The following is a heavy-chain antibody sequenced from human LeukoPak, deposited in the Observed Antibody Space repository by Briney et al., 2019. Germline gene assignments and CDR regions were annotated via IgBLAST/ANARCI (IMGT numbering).Heavy chain of an antibody. D-gene: IGHD4-17*01. CDR3: AKDLTVFNSDY. Sequence: GGSLRVSCAASGFTFSSFAMNWVRQAPGKGLEWVSAISGSGGSTYYAGSVKGRFTISRDNSKNTLYLQMNSLRAEDTAVYYCAKDLTVFNSDYWGQGTLVTVSS. V-gene: IGHV3-23*01. J-gene: IGHJ4*02. CDR1: GFTFSSFA. CDR2: ISGSGGST.